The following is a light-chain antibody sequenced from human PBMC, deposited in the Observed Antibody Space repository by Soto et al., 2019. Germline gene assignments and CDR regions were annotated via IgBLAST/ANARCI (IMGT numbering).Light chain of an antibody. V-gene: IGKV3-15*01. CDR1: HSVGRN. CDR2: AVS. Sequence: TVMPQSPATLSVSQGEGATVSSRASHSVGRNLAWYQKTPGQAPRLLIYAVSTRATAMPVRFSGSGSGTEFTLTIAGLQSEDVAVYYCLQDRYWPRTLGKGTKVE. CDR3: LQDRYWPRT. J-gene: IGKJ1*01.